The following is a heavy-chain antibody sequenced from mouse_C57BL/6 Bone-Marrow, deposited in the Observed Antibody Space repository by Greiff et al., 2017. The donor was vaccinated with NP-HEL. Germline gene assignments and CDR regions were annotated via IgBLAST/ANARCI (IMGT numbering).Heavy chain of an antibody. CDR2: IWSGGST. D-gene: IGHD2-3*01. CDR1: GFSLTSYG. Sequence: VKLMESGPGLVQPSQSLSITCTVSGFSLTSYGVHWVRQSPGKGLEWLGVIWSGGSTDYNAAFISRLSISKDNSKSQVFFKMNSLQADDTAIYYCARESLWLLRYFDVWGTGTTVTVSS. J-gene: IGHJ1*03. V-gene: IGHV2-2*01. CDR3: ARESLWLLRYFDV.